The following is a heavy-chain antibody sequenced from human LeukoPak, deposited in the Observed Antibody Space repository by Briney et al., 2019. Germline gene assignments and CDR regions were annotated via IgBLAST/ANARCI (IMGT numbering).Heavy chain of an antibody. CDR3: AITYYYDSSGSGDYYMDV. Sequence: ASVKVSCKASGYTFTGYCMHWVRQAPGQGLEWMGRINPNSGGTNYAQKFQGRVTMTRDTSISTAYMELSRLRSDDTAVYYCAITYYYDSSGSGDYYMDVWGKGTTVTVSS. CDR1: GYTFTGYC. V-gene: IGHV1-2*06. J-gene: IGHJ6*03. CDR2: INPNSGGT. D-gene: IGHD3-22*01.